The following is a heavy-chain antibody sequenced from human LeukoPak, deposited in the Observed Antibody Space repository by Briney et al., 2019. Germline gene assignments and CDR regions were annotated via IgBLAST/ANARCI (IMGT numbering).Heavy chain of an antibody. CDR3: ARMAAARANNWFHR. V-gene: IGHV1-8*03. D-gene: IGHD6-13*01. Sequence: ASVKVSCKASGYTFTSYDINWVRQAPGQGLEWMGWINPNCGTTSYAQKFQGRVTITRDTSIGTAYMELSSLRSEDTAVYYCARMAAARANNWFHRWGQGTLLTVSP. CDR2: INPNCGTT. J-gene: IGHJ5*02. CDR1: GYTFTSYD.